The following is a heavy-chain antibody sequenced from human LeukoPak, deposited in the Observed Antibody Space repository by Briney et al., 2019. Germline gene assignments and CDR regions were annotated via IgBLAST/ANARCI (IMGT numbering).Heavy chain of an antibody. J-gene: IGHJ6*03. V-gene: IGHV3-23*01. Sequence: GGSLRLSCAASGFPLSRSAMSWVRQAPGKGLEWVSNISGSGSGGSTYYADSVKGRFTISRDNSKNTLYLQMNSLRAEDTAVYYCARDRPTSYYYGSGSGYYYMDVWGKGTTVTISS. CDR3: ARDRPTSYYYGSGSGYYYMDV. CDR2: ISGSGSGGST. CDR1: GFPLSRSA. D-gene: IGHD3-10*01.